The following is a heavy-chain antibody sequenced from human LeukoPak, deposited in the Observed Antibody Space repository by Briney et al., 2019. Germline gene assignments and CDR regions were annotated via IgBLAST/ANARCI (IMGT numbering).Heavy chain of an antibody. CDR2: IEQNGGDK. Sequence: GGSLRLSCAASGFTFSHYWMTWVRQAPGKGLEWVANIEQNGGDKYYSDSVKGRFTISRDNAKNSLYLQMNSLRAEDTAVYYCARESIVVVQGGMDVWGQGTTVTVSS. CDR3: ARESIVVVQGGMDV. J-gene: IGHJ6*02. V-gene: IGHV3-7*05. CDR1: GFTFSHYW. D-gene: IGHD3-22*01.